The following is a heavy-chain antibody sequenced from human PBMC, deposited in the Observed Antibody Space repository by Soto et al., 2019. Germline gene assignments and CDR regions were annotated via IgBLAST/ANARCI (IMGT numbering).Heavy chain of an antibody. CDR3: ARVWGYYFDY. J-gene: IGHJ4*02. CDR1: GGSMGSYY. D-gene: IGHD2-8*01. CDR2: IYNSGST. Sequence: SETLSLTCTVYGGSMGSYYWSWIRQTPGKGLEWIGYIYNSGSTKYNPSLKSRLTVSVDTSKNQFSLRLTSVTAADTAMYYCARVWGYYFDYWGQGTLVTVSS. V-gene: IGHV4-59*08.